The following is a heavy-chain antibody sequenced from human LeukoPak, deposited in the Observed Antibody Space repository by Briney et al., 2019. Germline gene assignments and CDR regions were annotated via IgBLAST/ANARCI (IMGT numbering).Heavy chain of an antibody. CDR2: INRNSEPR. J-gene: IGHJ4*02. D-gene: IGHD3-22*01. CDR3: ARGDTSAWDFDS. V-gene: IGHV3-48*01. Sequence: PGGSLRLSCAASGFTFSDRSMNWVRQTPGKGLEWVSYINRNSEPRYYADSVKGRFTISRDNAKNSLYLQMNSLIVDDTAVYYCARGDTSAWDFDSWGQGTLVAVSS. CDR1: GFTFSDRS.